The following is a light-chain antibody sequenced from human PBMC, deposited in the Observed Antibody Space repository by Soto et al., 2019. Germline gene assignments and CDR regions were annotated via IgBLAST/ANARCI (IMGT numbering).Light chain of an antibody. J-gene: IGKJ1*01. CDR3: QHYNSYSEA. Sequence: DIQMTQSPSSVSASVGDRVIISCRASQDISSRLAWYQQRPGKAPKLLIYKASTLKSGVPSRFSGSGSGTEFTLTISSLQPDDFATYYCQHYNSYSEAFGQGTKVDI. CDR1: QDISSR. CDR2: KAS. V-gene: IGKV1-5*03.